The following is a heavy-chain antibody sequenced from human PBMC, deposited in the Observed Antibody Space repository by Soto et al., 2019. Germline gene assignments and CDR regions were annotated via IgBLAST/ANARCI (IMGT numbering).Heavy chain of an antibody. D-gene: IGHD3-10*01. CDR1: GFTFSSYA. Sequence: PGGSLRLSCAASGFTFSSYAMSWVRQAPGKGLEWVSAISGSGGSTYYADSVKGRFTISRDNSKNTLYLQMNSLRAEDTAVYYCAKDLGVDYGSGSYFPPDYWGQGTLVTVSS. V-gene: IGHV3-23*01. CDR3: AKDLGVDYGSGSYFPPDY. CDR2: ISGSGGST. J-gene: IGHJ4*02.